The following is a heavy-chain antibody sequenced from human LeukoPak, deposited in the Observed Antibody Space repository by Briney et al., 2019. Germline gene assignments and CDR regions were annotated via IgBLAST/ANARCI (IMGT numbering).Heavy chain of an antibody. D-gene: IGHD1-26*01. CDR3: VIGLSGSPAY. V-gene: IGHV1-18*01. CDR2: ISAYNGNT. Sequence: ASVKVSCKASGYTFTSYGISWVRQAPGQGLEWMGWISAYNGNTNYAQKLQGRVTMTTDTSTSTAYMELSSLRSEDTAVFYCVIGLSGSPAYWGQGTLVTVSS. CDR1: GYTFTSYG. J-gene: IGHJ4*02.